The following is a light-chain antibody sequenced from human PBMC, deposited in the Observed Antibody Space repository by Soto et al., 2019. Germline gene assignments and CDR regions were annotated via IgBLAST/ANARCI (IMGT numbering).Light chain of an antibody. J-gene: IGLJ3*02. CDR2: EVS. CDR3: SSYTSSILV. V-gene: IGLV2-14*01. Sequence: QSVLTQPASVSGSPGQSITISCTGTSSDVGGYNYVSWYQQYPGKAPKLMIYEVSNRPSGVSNRFSGSKSGNTASLTISGLQADDEADYYCSSYTSSILVFGGGTKLTVL. CDR1: SSDVGGYNY.